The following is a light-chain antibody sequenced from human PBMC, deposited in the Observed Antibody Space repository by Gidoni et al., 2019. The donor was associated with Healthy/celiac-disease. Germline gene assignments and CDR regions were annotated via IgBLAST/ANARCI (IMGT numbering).Light chain of an antibody. Sequence: IQMTQPPSSPSASVGDRVTITCRASQSISSYLNCYQQKPGKAPKLLIYAASSLQSGVPARFSGSGSVTDFTLTISSLQPEDFATYFCQQSYSTRRTFGGGTKVEIK. V-gene: IGKV1-39*01. CDR1: QSISSY. J-gene: IGKJ4*01. CDR2: AAS. CDR3: QQSYSTRRT.